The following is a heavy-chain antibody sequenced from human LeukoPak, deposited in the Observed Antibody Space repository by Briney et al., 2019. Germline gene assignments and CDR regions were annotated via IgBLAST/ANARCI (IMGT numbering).Heavy chain of an antibody. CDR3: ARDDEGTDFWSGYWDY. D-gene: IGHD3-3*01. CDR2: ISYDGSNK. CDR1: GFTFSSYA. Sequence: GGSLRLSCAASGFTFSSYAMHWVRQAPGKGLEWVAVISYDGSNKYYADSVKGRFTISRDNSRNTLYLQMNSLRAEDTAVYYCARDDEGTDFWSGYWDYWGQGTLVTVSS. V-gene: IGHV3-30-3*01. J-gene: IGHJ4*02.